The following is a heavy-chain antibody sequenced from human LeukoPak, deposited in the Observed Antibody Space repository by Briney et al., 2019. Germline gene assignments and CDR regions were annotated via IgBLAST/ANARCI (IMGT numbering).Heavy chain of an antibody. CDR2: IYYSGST. CDR1: GDSTSSYY. V-gene: IGHV4-59*01. CDR3: ASSYCSGGSCYSLGFDY. J-gene: IGHJ4*02. Sequence: PSETLSLTCTVSGDSTSSYYWSWIRQPPGKGLEWIGYIYYSGSTNYNPSLKSRVTISVDTSKNQFSLKLSSVTAADTAVYYCASSYCSGGSCYSLGFDYWGQGTLVTVSS. D-gene: IGHD2-15*01.